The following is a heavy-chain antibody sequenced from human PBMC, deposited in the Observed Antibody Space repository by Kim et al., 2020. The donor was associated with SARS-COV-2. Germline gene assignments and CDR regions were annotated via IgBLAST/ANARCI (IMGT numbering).Heavy chain of an antibody. CDR2: K. CDR3: ARGARTVPNDY. V-gene: IGHV3-7*01. D-gene: IGHD3-10*01. Sequence: KNYGEPGKGRFTISQDNAKNSLYLQMNSLRAEDTAVYYCARGARTVPNDYWGQGTLVTVSS. J-gene: IGHJ4*02.